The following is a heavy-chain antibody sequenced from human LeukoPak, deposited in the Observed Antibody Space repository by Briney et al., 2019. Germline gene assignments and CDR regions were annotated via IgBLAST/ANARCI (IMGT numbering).Heavy chain of an antibody. CDR1: GFTFSNYW. Sequence: PGGSLRLSCAASGFTFSNYWMTWVRQAPGKGLEWVAHIKEDGGEKHYVDPVKGRFTISRDNAKNSLYLQMNSLRAEDTAVYYCARDVHPTYYYDSSGYADWGQGTLVTVSS. D-gene: IGHD3-22*01. CDR3: ARDVHPTYYYDSSGYAD. J-gene: IGHJ4*02. CDR2: IKEDGGEK. V-gene: IGHV3-7*01.